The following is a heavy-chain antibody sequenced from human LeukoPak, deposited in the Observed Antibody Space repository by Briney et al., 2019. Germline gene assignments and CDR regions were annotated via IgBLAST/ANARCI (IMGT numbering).Heavy chain of an antibody. CDR3: APTNSWSYHFDY. J-gene: IGHJ4*02. V-gene: IGHV1-2*02. CDR1: GYTFTGYY. CDR2: INPNSGGT. D-gene: IGHD6-13*01. Sequence: ASVKVSCKTSGYTFTGYYIHWVRQAPGQGLEWMGWINPNSGGTTYAQKFQGRVTMTRDTSISTAYMELSRLRSDDTAVYYCAPTNSWSYHFDYWGQGTLVTVSS.